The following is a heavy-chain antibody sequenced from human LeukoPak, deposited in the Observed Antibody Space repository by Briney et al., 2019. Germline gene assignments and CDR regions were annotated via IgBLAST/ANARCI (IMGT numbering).Heavy chain of an antibody. CDR1: GYTFTGYY. V-gene: IGHV1-69*13. CDR2: IIPVFGTA. J-gene: IGHJ5*02. CDR3: ARVVTPRYCSTPSCYWKGWFDP. Sequence: ASVRVSCKASGYTFTGYYMHWVRQAPGQGLEWMGGIIPVFGTANYAQKFQGRVTITADESTGTAYMELSSLRSEDAAVYYCARVVTPRYCSTPSCYWKGWFDPWGQGTLVTVSS. D-gene: IGHD2-2*01.